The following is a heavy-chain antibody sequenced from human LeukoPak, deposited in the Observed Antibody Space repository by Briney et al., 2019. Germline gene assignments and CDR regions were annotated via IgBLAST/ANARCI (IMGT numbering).Heavy chain of an antibody. V-gene: IGHV3-30*02. CDR1: GFTFSSYG. CDR3: AKPLPGSSSWYYFDY. CDR2: IRYDGSNK. Sequence: GGSLRLSCAASGFTFSSYGMHWVRQAPGKGLEWVAFIRYDGSNKYYADSVKGRFTISRDNSKNTLYLQMNSLRAEDTAVYYCAKPLPGSSSWYYFDYWGQGTLVTVSS. D-gene: IGHD6-13*01. J-gene: IGHJ4*02.